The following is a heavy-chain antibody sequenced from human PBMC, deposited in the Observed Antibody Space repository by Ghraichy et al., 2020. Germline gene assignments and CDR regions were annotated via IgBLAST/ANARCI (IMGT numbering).Heavy chain of an antibody. Sequence: ETLSLTCAVYGGSFSGYYWSWIRQPPGKGLEWIGEINHSGSTNYNPSLKSRVTISVDTSKNQFSLKLSSVTAADTAVYYCARAVRTYYYDSSGYYRDYWGQGTLVTVSS. V-gene: IGHV4-34*01. D-gene: IGHD3-22*01. J-gene: IGHJ4*02. CDR1: GGSFSGYY. CDR2: INHSGST. CDR3: ARAVRTYYYDSSGYYRDY.